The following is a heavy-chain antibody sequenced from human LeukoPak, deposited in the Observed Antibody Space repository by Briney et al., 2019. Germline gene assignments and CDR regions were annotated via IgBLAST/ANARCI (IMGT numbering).Heavy chain of an antibody. CDR1: GFTFSSYG. J-gene: IGHJ4*02. D-gene: IGHD6-19*01. V-gene: IGHV3-30*03. CDR2: ISYDGFNK. Sequence: GGSLRLSCAASGFTFSSYGMHWVRQAPGKGLEWVAVISYDGFNKYYADSVKGRLTISRDNSKNTLYLQMNSLRAEDTAVYYCARRSGIAVAGAFDYWGQGTLVTVSS. CDR3: ARRSGIAVAGAFDY.